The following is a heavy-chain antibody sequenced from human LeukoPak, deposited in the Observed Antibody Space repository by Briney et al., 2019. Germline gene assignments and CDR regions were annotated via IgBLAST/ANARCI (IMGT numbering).Heavy chain of an antibody. Sequence: SETLSLACTVSGDSIRAYYWSWIRLPPGKGPEWIGYIYYSGSTNYNPSLKSRVTISVDTSKNQFSLKLNSVTAADTAVYYCARGCRSGTCPLDYWGQGTLVTVSS. D-gene: IGHD1-26*01. CDR1: GDSIRAYY. CDR2: IYYSGST. CDR3: ARGCRSGTCPLDY. V-gene: IGHV4-59*01. J-gene: IGHJ4*02.